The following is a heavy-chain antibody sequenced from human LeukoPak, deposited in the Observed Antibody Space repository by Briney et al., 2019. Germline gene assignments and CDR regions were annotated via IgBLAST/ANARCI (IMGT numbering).Heavy chain of an antibody. CDR1: VYSISSGYY. J-gene: IGHJ4*02. CDR3: ARPGTSIAARWAFDY. CDR2: IYHSGST. D-gene: IGHD6-6*01. Sequence: SETLSLTCALSVYSISSGYYWGWIRQPPGKGLEWIGSIYHSGSTYYNPSLKSRVTISVDTSKNQFSLKLSSVTAADTAVYYCARPGTSIAARWAFDYWGQGTLVTVSS. V-gene: IGHV4-38-2*01.